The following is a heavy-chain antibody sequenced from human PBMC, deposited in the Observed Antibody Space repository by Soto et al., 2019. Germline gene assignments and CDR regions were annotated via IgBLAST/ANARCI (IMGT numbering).Heavy chain of an antibody. CDR3: AREILMTTVTPVNYYYYMDV. J-gene: IGHJ6*03. V-gene: IGHV3-64*01. CDR1: GFTFSSYA. CDR2: ISSNGGST. Sequence: QAGGSLRLSCAASGFTFSSYAMHWVRQAPGKGLEYVSAISSNGGSTYYANSVKGRFTISRDNSKNTLYLQMGSLRAEDMAVYYCAREILMTTVTPVNYYYYMDVWGKGTTVTVSS. D-gene: IGHD4-4*01.